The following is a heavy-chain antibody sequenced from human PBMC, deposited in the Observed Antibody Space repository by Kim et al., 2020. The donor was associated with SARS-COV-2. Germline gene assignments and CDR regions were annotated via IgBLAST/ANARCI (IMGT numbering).Heavy chain of an antibody. CDR3: SLVPLWSGSLWYFDY. J-gene: IGHJ4*02. V-gene: IGHV1-18*04. CDR1: GYTFTSYG. CDR2: ISAYNGNT. D-gene: IGHD3-3*01. Sequence: ASVKVSCKASGYTFTSYGISWVRQAPGQGLEWMGWISAYNGNTNYAQKLQGRVTMTTDTSTSTAYMELRSLRSDDTAVYYCSLVPLWSGSLWYFDYWGQGTLVTVSS.